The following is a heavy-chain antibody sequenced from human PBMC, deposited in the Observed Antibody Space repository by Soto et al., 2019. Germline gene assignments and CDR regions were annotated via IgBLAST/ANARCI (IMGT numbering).Heavy chain of an antibody. CDR2: INHSGST. Sequence: PSETLSLTCAVYGGSFSGYYWSWIRQPPGKGLEWIGEINHSGSTNYNPSLKSRVTISVDTSKNQFSLKLSSVTAADTAVYYCARTRVWGSYRDYGMDVWGQGTTVTVSS. V-gene: IGHV4-34*01. CDR3: ARTRVWGSYRDYGMDV. J-gene: IGHJ6*02. D-gene: IGHD3-16*02. CDR1: GGSFSGYY.